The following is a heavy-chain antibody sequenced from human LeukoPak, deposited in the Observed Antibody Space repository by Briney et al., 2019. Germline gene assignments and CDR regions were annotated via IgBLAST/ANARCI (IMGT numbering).Heavy chain of an antibody. V-gene: IGHV4-59*01. CDR1: GGSISSYY. CDR3: ARAVAGMAFDI. D-gene: IGHD6-19*01. Sequence: KPSETLSLTCTVSGGSISSYYWSWIRQPPGKGLEWIGCIYYSGSTNYNPSLKSRVTISVDTSKNQFSLKLSSVTAADTAVYYCARAVAGMAFDIWGQGTMVTVSS. CDR2: IYYSGST. J-gene: IGHJ3*02.